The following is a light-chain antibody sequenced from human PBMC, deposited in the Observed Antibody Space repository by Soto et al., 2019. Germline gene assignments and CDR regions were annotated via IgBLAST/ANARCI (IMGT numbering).Light chain of an antibody. CDR3: QLYGSSPRYS. V-gene: IGKV3-20*01. CDR1: QSVNSDY. J-gene: IGKJ2*03. Sequence: IVLTQSPGTLSLSPGERATLSCRASQSVNSDYLAWYQQKPGQAPRLLIYGASSRATGIPDRFSGSGSGTGFTLTIIRLEPEDFAVYYCQLYGSSPRYSFGKGTKVDIX. CDR2: GAS.